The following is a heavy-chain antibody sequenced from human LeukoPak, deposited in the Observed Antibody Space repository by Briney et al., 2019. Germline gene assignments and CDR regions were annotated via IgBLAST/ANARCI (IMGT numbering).Heavy chain of an antibody. D-gene: IGHD2-15*01. CDR2: FDPQDGET. V-gene: IGHV1-24*01. Sequence: ASVKVSCKVSGYTLTELSMHWVRQAPGKGLEWMGGFDPQDGETIYAQNFQGRVTMTEDTSTDTAYMELSSLRSEDTAVYYCATAPYCSDGSCYPSYWYFDLWGRGTLVTVSS. CDR3: ATAPYCSDGSCYPSYWYFDL. J-gene: IGHJ2*01. CDR1: GYTLTELS.